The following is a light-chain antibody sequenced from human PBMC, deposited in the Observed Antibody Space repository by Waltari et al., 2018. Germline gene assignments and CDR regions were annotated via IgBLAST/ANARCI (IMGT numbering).Light chain of an antibody. CDR3: QQSYSTPVT. CDR1: QSISSY. Sequence: DIVMTQSPSSLSASVGDRVTITCRASQSISSYLNWYQQKPGKAPKLLIYAASSLQSGVPSRFSGSGSGTDFTLTISSLQPEDFATYYCQQSYSTPVTFGQGTKVEIK. J-gene: IGKJ1*01. CDR2: AAS. V-gene: IGKV1-39*01.